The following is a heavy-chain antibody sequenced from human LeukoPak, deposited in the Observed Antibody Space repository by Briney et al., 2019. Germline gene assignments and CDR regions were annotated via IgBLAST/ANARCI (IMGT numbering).Heavy chain of an antibody. CDR1: GFTFSSYW. CDR3: ASEGLDSSSWTD. D-gene: IGHD6-13*01. J-gene: IGHJ4*02. Sequence: GSLRLSCAASGFTFSSYWMSWVRQAPGKGLEWVANIKQDGSEKYYVDSVKGRFTISRDNAKNSLYLQMNSLRAEDTAVYYCASEGLDSSSWTDWGQGTLVTVSS. CDR2: IKQDGSEK. V-gene: IGHV3-7*01.